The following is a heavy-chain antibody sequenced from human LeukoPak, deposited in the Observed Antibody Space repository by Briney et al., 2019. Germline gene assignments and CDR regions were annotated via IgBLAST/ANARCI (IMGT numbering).Heavy chain of an antibody. Sequence: SETLSLTCTISGYSISSGYYWGWIRQPPGKGLEWIGSIYHSGSTYYNPSLKSRVTISVDTSKNQFSLKLSSVTAADTAVYYCARDPWYYDSSGYHTFDLWGQGTLATVSS. V-gene: IGHV4-38-2*02. CDR1: GYSISSGYY. CDR3: ARDPWYYDSSGYHTFDL. D-gene: IGHD3-22*01. J-gene: IGHJ4*02. CDR2: IYHSGST.